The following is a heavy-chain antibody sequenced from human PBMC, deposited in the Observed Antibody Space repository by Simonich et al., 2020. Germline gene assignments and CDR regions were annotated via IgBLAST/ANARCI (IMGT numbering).Heavy chain of an antibody. CDR2: RSYDGSNK. J-gene: IGHJ3*02. D-gene: IGHD2-15*01. V-gene: IGHV3-30*07. CDR3: AREGLLLEAFDI. CDR1: GFTFSSYA. Sequence: QVQLVESGGGVVQPGRSLRLSCAASGFTFSSYAMHWVRQAPGKGLEWVAVRSYDGSNKYYADSVKGRFTISRDNSKNTLYLQMNSLRAEDTAVYYCAREGLLLEAFDIWGQGTMVTVSS.